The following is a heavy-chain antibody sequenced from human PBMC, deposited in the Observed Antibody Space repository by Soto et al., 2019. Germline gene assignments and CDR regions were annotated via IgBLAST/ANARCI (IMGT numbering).Heavy chain of an antibody. CDR1: GYTFTSYG. D-gene: IGHD2-2*01. V-gene: IGHV1-18*01. CDR3: AREIVVVPAAGYNWFDP. Sequence: QVQLVQSGAEVKKPGASVKVSCKASGYTFTSYGISWVRQAPGQGLEWMGWISAYNGNTNYAQKLQGRVTMTTDTSTSTAYVELRSLRSDDTAVYYCAREIVVVPAAGYNWFDPWGQGTLVTVSS. J-gene: IGHJ5*02. CDR2: ISAYNGNT.